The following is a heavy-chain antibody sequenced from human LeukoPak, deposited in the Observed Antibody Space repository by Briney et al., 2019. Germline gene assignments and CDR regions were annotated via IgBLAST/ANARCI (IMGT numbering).Heavy chain of an antibody. D-gene: IGHD3-10*01. CDR3: AKGFEAYGGAFDI. CDR1: GFTFSSYS. V-gene: IGHV3-21*01. CDR2: ISSSSSYI. Sequence: GGSLRLPCAASGFTFSSYSMNWVRQAPGKGLEWLSSISSSSSYIYYADSVKGRFTISRDNAKNSLYLQMNSLRAVDTAVYYCAKGFEAYGGAFDIWGQGTMVTVSS. J-gene: IGHJ3*02.